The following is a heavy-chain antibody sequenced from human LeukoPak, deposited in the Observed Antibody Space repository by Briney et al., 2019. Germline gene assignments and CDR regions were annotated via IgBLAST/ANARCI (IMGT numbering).Heavy chain of an antibody. Sequence: PGGSLRLSCAASGFTFSSCSMNWVRQAPGKGLEWVSYISSSGSTIYYADSVKGRFTISRDNAKNSLYLQLNSLRAEDTAVYYCARDRYYGSGVFDYWGQGTLVTVSS. D-gene: IGHD3-10*01. V-gene: IGHV3-48*04. J-gene: IGHJ4*02. CDR3: ARDRYYGSGVFDY. CDR1: GFTFSSCS. CDR2: ISSSGSTI.